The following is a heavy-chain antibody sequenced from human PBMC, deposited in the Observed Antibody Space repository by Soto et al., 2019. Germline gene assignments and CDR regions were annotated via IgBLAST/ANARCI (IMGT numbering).Heavy chain of an antibody. CDR3: ASGPSEVKYYGVFDF. CDR1: GLTFSRHW. Sequence: VQLVESGGGLVQPGGSLRLSCTASGLTFSRHWMTGVHQTPEKGLEWVANIKEDGSEKYYVDSVKGRFTISRDNAKNSLFLEMNDLRVEDTAVYHCASGPSEVKYYGVFDFWGQGTVVTVSS. CDR2: IKEDGSEK. D-gene: IGHD3-3*01. J-gene: IGHJ4*02. V-gene: IGHV3-7*03.